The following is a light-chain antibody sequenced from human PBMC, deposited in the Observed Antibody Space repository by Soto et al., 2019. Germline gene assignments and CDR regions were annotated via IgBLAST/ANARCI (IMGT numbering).Light chain of an antibody. V-gene: IGLV2-18*01. CDR1: SSDTDAYYR. CDR3: AYSTTCSPPQVI. CDR2: DVF. Sequence: QSVLTQPPSVSGSPGQSVTISCTETSSDTDAYYRVSCYQKPPGTAPKLMIYDVFNRPSAVPDRFSGSKSGNTSSLTISGLQVEDEADYYCAYSTTCSPPQVIFGGGTKLAVL. J-gene: IGLJ2*01.